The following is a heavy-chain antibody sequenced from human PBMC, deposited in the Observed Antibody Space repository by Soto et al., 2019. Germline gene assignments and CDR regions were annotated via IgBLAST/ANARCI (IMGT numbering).Heavy chain of an antibody. D-gene: IGHD4-17*01. J-gene: IGHJ3*01. Sequence: ELQLVESGGGLVQPGGSLRLSCAASGFSVSINYVSWVRQAPGKGLEWVSVIYSGGTTHYADSVKGRFTISRDTSKNTLYLQMNSRRVEDTAVYYCAGDSTDGDFVDAFDVWGQGTMVTVSS. CDR3: AGDSTDGDFVDAFDV. V-gene: IGHV3-66*01. CDR1: GFSVSINY. CDR2: IYSGGTT.